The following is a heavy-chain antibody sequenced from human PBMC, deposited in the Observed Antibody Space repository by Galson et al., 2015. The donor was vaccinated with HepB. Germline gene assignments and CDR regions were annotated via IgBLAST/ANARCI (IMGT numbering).Heavy chain of an antibody. CDR2: INAGNGNT. Sequence: SVKVSCKASGYTFTSYGISWVRQAPGQRLEWMGWINAGNGNTKYSQKFQGRVTITRDTSASTAYMELSNLRSEDTAVYYCARACPAGGSSTSCYGVPFRGRGFFDYWGQGTLVTVSS. D-gene: IGHD2-2*01. CDR1: GYTFTSYG. V-gene: IGHV1-3*01. J-gene: IGHJ4*02. CDR3: ARACPAGGSSTSCYGVPFRGRGFFDY.